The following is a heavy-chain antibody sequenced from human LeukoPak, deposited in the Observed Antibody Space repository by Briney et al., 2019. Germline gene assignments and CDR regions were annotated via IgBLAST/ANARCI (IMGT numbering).Heavy chain of an antibody. CDR2: IYTSGST. J-gene: IGHJ3*02. CDR3: ARDWTTGRDAFDI. V-gene: IGHV4-61*02. Sequence: PSQTLSLTCTVSGGSISSGSYYWSWIRQPAGKGLEWIGRIYTSGSTNYNPSLKSRVTISVDTSKNQFSLKLSSVTAADTAVYYCARDWTTGRDAFDIWGQGTMVTVSS. CDR1: GGSISSGSYY. D-gene: IGHD4-17*01.